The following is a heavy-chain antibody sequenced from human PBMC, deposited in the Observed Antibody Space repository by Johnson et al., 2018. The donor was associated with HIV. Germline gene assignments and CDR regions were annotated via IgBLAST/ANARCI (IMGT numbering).Heavy chain of an antibody. CDR1: GFTFTNAW. D-gene: IGHD1-1*01. CDR3: TTVKLGRRSPNEALDI. V-gene: IGHV3-15*01. Sequence: VQLMESGGGLVKPGGSLRLSCAASGFTFTNAWMTWVRQAPGKGLEWVGRIKSKTDGGTTDYAAPVKGRFTISRDDSKNTLYLKMNSLNTEETAVYYCTTVKLGRRSPNEALDIWGQGTMVTVSS. CDR2: IKSKTDGGTT. J-gene: IGHJ3*02.